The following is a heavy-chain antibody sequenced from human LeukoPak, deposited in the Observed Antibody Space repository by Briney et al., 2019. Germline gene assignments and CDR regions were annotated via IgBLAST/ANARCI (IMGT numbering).Heavy chain of an antibody. Sequence: ASVKVSCKVSGYTSTDYLIHWVRQVPGQGLEWMGWMNPNSGDTSYAQRFHDRVMMTRDTSVTTVYLEVTSLTSDDTAVFYCASKAGNFHLRPTFDFWGQGTLLIVSS. CDR3: ASKAGNFHLRPTFDF. J-gene: IGHJ4*02. V-gene: IGHV1-2*02. CDR1: GYTSTDYL. CDR2: MNPNSGDT. D-gene: IGHD3-10*01.